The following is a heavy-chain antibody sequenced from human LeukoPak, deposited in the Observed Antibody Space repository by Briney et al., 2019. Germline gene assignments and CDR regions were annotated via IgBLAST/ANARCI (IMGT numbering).Heavy chain of an antibody. Sequence: PGGSLRLSCAASGFTFSNNWMYWVRQAPGKGLVWVSRINSDGSSASYADSVKGRFTISRDNAKNTLYLQMNSLRAEDTAVYYCARDRRGYYEAFDIWGQGTMVTVSS. CDR1: GFTFSNNW. CDR3: ARDRRGYYEAFDI. CDR2: INSDGSSA. J-gene: IGHJ3*02. D-gene: IGHD3-22*01. V-gene: IGHV3-74*01.